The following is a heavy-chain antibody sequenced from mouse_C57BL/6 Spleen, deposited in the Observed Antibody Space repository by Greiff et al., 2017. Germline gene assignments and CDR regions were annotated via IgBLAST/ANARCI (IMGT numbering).Heavy chain of an antibody. V-gene: IGHV2-2*01. Sequence: QVQLKESGPGLVQPSQSLSITCTVSGFSLTSYGVHWVRQSPGKGLEWLGVIWSGGSTDYNATFISRLSISKDNSKSQVFFKMNSLQADDTAIYYCARNSGAYYSNYFDYWGQGTTLTVSS. CDR1: GFSLTSYG. J-gene: IGHJ2*01. D-gene: IGHD2-5*01. CDR2: IWSGGST. CDR3: ARNSGAYYSNYFDY.